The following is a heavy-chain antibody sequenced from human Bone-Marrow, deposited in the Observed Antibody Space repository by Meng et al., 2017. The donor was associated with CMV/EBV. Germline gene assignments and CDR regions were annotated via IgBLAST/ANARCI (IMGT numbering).Heavy chain of an antibody. J-gene: IGHJ5*02. CDR2: ISAYNGNK. V-gene: IGHV1-18*01. CDR3: ARVTVLGVVVAAGWFDP. D-gene: IGHD2-15*01. Sequence: QVYLVQSGAEVKKPGVSVKCSGKAYGYTFTSYGISWVRTAPGQGLEWMGWISAYNGNKNYAQKLQGRVTMTTDTSTSTAYMELRSLRSDDTAVYYCARVTVLGVVVAAGWFDPWGQGTLVTVSS. CDR1: GYTFTSYG.